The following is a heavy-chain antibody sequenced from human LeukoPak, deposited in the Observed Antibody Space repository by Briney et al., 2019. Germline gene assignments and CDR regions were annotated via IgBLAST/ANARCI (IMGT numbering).Heavy chain of an antibody. V-gene: IGHV3-30-3*01. CDR3: AREYGDKLDY. D-gene: IGHD4-17*01. CDR1: GFTFSSYW. CDR2: ISYDGSNK. Sequence: GGSLRLSCAASGFTFSSYWMPWVRQAPGKGLEWVAVISYDGSNKYYADSVKGRFTISRDNSKNTLYLQMNSLRAEDTAVYYCAREYGDKLDYWGQGTLVTVSS. J-gene: IGHJ4*02.